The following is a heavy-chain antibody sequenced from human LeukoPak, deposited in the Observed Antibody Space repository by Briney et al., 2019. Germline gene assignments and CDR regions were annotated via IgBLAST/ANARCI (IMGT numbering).Heavy chain of an antibody. CDR1: GYTFTSYY. D-gene: IGHD1-1*01. CDR3: ARDSLQTVYNWNDEDRKNWFDP. CDR2: INPNCGSR. V-gene: IGHV1-46*01. Sequence: ASVKLSFKASGYTFTSYYMHWVRQPPGQGLEWMGIINPNCGSRSYAQKFQGRVTMTRDTSTSTVYMELSSLRSEDTPVYYCARDSLQTVYNWNDEDRKNWFDPWGQGTLVTVSS. J-gene: IGHJ5*02.